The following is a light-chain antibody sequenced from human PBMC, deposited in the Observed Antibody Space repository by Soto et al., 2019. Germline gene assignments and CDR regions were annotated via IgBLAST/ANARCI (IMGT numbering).Light chain of an antibody. V-gene: IGKV3-15*01. CDR1: QSVART. Sequence: EIVRMPKPPEGFVYGGEKDSLSCRASQSVARTLAWYQQTPGQPPWLLMYDTSTRATGIPGRFSCFGSGTEFTLTLRTLQSGGSAVSICQHSRTGPWTDGRGTKV. CDR2: DTS. CDR3: QHSRTGPWT. J-gene: IGKJ1*01.